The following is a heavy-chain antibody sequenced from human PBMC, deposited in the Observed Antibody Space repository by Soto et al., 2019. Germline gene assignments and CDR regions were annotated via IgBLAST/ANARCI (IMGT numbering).Heavy chain of an antibody. CDR1: GFAFSSHP. D-gene: IGHD3-10*01. CDR2: ISDGGDLT. CDR3: ARRVIGSSRAFDI. Sequence: GGSLRLSCAASGFAFSSHPMSWVRQAPEKGLEWVAGISDGGDLTYNADSVRGRFTISRDNSRNTLYLQMNSLRAEDTAVYYCARRVIGSSRAFDIWGQGTMLTVS. V-gene: IGHV3-23*01. J-gene: IGHJ3*02.